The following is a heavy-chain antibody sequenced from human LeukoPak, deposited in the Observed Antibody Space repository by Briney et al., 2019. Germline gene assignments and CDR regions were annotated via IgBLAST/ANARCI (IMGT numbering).Heavy chain of an antibody. CDR1: GGSITSSSYY. CDR3: ARHGLHSDYDY. D-gene: IGHD1-26*01. CDR2: IYYSGST. V-gene: IGHV4-39*01. J-gene: IGHJ4*02. Sequence: SETLSLTCTVSGGSITSSSYYWGWIRQPPGKGLEWIGSIYYSGSTYYNPSLKSRVTISVDTSKNKFSLKLTSVTAADTAVYYCARHGLHSDYDYWGQGTMVTVSS.